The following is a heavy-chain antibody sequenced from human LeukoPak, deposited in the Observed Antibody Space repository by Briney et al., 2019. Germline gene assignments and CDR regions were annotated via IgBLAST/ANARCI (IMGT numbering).Heavy chain of an antibody. V-gene: IGHV1-18*01. D-gene: IGHD6-19*01. Sequence: GASVKVSCTASGYTFTSYGISWVRQAPGQGLEWMGWISAYNGNTKYAQKLQGRVTITTDTSTSTAYMELRGLRSDDTAVYYCARDLAYSSGWYYWGQGTLVTVSS. J-gene: IGHJ4*02. CDR1: GYTFTSYG. CDR2: ISAYNGNT. CDR3: ARDLAYSSGWYY.